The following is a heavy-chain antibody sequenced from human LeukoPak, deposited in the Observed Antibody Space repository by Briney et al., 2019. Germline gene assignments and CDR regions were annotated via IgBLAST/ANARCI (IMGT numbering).Heavy chain of an antibody. CDR3: AKAEGEHFDY. D-gene: IGHD3-16*01. Sequence: GESLRLSCAASGFTFSSYGMHWVRQAPGKGLEWVAVISYDGSNKYYADSVKGRFTISRDNSKNTLYLQMNSLRAEDTAVYYCAKAEGEHFDYWGQGTLVTVSS. J-gene: IGHJ4*02. CDR1: GFTFSSYG. V-gene: IGHV3-30*18. CDR2: ISYDGSNK.